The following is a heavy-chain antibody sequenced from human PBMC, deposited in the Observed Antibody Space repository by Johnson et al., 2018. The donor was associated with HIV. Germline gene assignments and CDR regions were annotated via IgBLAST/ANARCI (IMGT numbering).Heavy chain of an antibody. CDR3: ARAYNDAFDI. Sequence: VQVVESGGGLIQPGKSLRLSCAASGFTVISNYMTWVRQIPGKGLEWVSVIYSGGSTYYADSVKGRFTISRDNSKNTLYFQMNSLRAEDTAVFYCARAYNDAFDIWGQGTMVTVSS. D-gene: IGHD5-24*01. CDR2: IYSGGST. J-gene: IGHJ3*02. V-gene: IGHV3-66*03. CDR1: GFTVISNY.